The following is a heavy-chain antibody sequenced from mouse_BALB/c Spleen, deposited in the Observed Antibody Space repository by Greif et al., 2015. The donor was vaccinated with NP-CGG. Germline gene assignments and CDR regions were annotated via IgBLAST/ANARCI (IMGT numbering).Heavy chain of an antibody. CDR3: ARWDWYFYV. CDR2: IDPANGNT. J-gene: IGHJ1*01. V-gene: IGHV14-3*02. CDR1: GFNIEDTY. Sequence: EVQLQESGAELVKPGASVKLSCTASGFNIEDTYMHWVKQRPEQGLEWIGRIDPANGNTKYDPKFQGKATITADTSSNTAYLQLSSLTSEDTAVYYCARWDWYFYVWGAGTTVTVSS.